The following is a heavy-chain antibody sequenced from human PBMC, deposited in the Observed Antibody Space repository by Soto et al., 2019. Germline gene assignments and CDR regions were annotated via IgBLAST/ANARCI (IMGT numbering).Heavy chain of an antibody. J-gene: IGHJ6*02. CDR2: ISSSSTTL. CDR1: GLTFSIYS. V-gene: IGHV3-48*02. CDR3: ARDPGDGMDV. D-gene: IGHD3-10*01. Sequence: GGSLRLSCAASGLTFSIYSMNWVRQAPGRGLEWVSYISSSSTTLYYADPVKGRFTISRDNAKNSLYLQMHSLRDEDTAVYYCARDPGDGMDVWGQGTTVTVSS.